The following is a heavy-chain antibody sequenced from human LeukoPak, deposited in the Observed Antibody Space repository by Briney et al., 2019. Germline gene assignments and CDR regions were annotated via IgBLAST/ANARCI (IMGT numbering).Heavy chain of an antibody. J-gene: IGHJ4*02. V-gene: IGHV3-23*01. Sequence: GGSLRLSCAASGFTFSSYAMSWVRQAPGKGLEWVSAISGSGGSTYYADSVKGRLTISRDNSKNTLYLQMNSLRAEDTAVYYCAKAKNVLRYFDWLTDYWGQGTLVTVSS. CDR1: GFTFSSYA. CDR3: AKAKNVLRYFDWLTDY. D-gene: IGHD3-9*01. CDR2: ISGSGGST.